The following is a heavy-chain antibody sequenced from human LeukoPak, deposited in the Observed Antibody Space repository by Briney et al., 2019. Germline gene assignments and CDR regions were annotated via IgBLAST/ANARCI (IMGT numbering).Heavy chain of an antibody. CDR1: GYTFTSYD. J-gene: IGHJ4*02. CDR2: MNPNSGNT. D-gene: IGHD4-17*01. Sequence: ASVKVSCKASGYTFTSYDINWVRQATGQGLEWMGWMNPNSGNTGYAQKFQGRVTMTRNTSISTAYMELSRLRSDDTAVYYCARDWGLRPNDYWGQGTLVTVSS. CDR3: ARDWGLRPNDY. V-gene: IGHV1-8*01.